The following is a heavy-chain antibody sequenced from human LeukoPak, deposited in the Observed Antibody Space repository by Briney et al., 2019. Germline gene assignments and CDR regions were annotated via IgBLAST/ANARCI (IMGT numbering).Heavy chain of an antibody. D-gene: IGHD7-27*01. CDR2: ISGSAGST. V-gene: IGHV3-23*01. CDR3: AQDLAWGAFDH. J-gene: IGHJ4*02. CDR1: GFTFSTYA. Sequence: GGSLRLSCAASGFTFSTYAMSWVRQAPGKGLEWVSAISGSAGSTNYADSVKGRFTISRDDSKNTLSLQMNSLRVEDTAVYYCAQDLAWGAFDHWGQGTLVTVSS.